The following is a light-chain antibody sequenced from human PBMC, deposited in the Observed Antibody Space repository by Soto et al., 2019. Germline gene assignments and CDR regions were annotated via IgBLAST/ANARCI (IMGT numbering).Light chain of an antibody. CDR3: HQYNKWPPGT. CDR1: QRIGND. J-gene: IGKJ2*01. CDR2: EAS. V-gene: IGKV3-15*01. Sequence: IVMTQFPATLSVSPGGRATLSCRASQRIGNDLAWYQQKPGQAPRLLIYEASTRATGIPARFSGSGSGTDFTLAISSLQSEDFAVYYCHQYNKWPPGTFGQGTKLQIK.